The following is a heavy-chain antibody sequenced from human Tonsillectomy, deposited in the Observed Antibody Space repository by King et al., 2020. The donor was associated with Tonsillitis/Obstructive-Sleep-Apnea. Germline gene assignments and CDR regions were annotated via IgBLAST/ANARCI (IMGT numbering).Heavy chain of an antibody. Sequence: VQLQQWGAGLLKPSKTLSLTCAIYGGSFSGYYWSWIRQPPGKGLEWIGEINHSGSTNYNPSLKSRVTISVDTSKNQFSLQLNSVTAADTAVYYCARGYCSSTSCYPYYYYMDVWGKGTTVTVSS. CDR2: INHSGST. V-gene: IGHV4-34*01. J-gene: IGHJ6*03. CDR3: ARGYCSSTSCYPYYYYMDV. D-gene: IGHD2-2*01. CDR1: GGSFSGYY.